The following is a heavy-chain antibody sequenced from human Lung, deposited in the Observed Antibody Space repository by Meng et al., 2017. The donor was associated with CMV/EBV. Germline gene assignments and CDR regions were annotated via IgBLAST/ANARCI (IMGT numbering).Heavy chain of an antibody. D-gene: IGHD2-2*01. CDR3: AREFCSSSSCYLPDV. V-gene: IGHV3-21*01. CDR2: ISSRSSYI. J-gene: IGHJ6*02. Sequence: SCAASGFTFSSYSINWVRQAPGKGLEWVSSISSRSSYIYYADSVKGRFTISRDNAKNSLYLQMNSLRAKDTAVYYCAREFCSSSSCYLPDVWGQGTTVTVSS. CDR1: GFTFSSYS.